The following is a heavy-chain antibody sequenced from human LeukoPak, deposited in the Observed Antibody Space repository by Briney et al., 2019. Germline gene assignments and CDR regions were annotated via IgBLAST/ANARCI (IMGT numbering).Heavy chain of an antibody. V-gene: IGHV3-23*01. Sequence: GGSLRLSCAASGFTFSSYAMSWVRQAPGKGLEWVSAISGSGGSTYYADSVKGRFTISRDNSKNTLYLQMNSLRAEDTAVYYCANQVVRAAPRGRNFDYWGQGTLVTVSS. CDR1: GFTFSSYA. D-gene: IGHD2-2*01. CDR2: ISGSGGST. J-gene: IGHJ4*02. CDR3: ANQVVRAAPRGRNFDY.